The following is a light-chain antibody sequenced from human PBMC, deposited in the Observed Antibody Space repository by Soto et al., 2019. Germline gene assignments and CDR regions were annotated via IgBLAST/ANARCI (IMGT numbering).Light chain of an antibody. CDR2: DVT. Sequence: QSVLTQPASVSGSPVQSITISCTGTSSDIGSYNYVSWYQQHPGKAPKLMIYDVTNRPSGVSNRFSGSKSGNTASLTISGLQAEDEADYYCTSYTSSYTYVFGTGTKVTVL. V-gene: IGLV2-14*03. CDR3: TSYTSSYTYV. J-gene: IGLJ1*01. CDR1: SSDIGSYNY.